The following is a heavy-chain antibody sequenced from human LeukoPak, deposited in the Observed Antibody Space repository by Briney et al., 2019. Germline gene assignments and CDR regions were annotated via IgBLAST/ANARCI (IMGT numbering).Heavy chain of an antibody. CDR3: ARDSGSGGP. CDR2: IKPDGSEK. J-gene: IGHJ5*02. CDR1: GFTFSNYW. D-gene: IGHD6-19*01. Sequence: GGPLRLSCAASGFTFSNYWMSWVRQAPGKGLEWVAHIKPDGSEKNYVDSVKGRFTLFRDDAKNSVYLQMNSLRVEDTAVYYCARDSGSGGPWGQGTPVTVSS. V-gene: IGHV3-7*01.